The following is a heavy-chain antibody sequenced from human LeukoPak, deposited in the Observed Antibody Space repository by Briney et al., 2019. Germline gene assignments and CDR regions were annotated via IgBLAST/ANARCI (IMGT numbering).Heavy chain of an antibody. V-gene: IGHV1-46*01. CDR3: AGDASSQAMAIRSFDY. CDR1: GYTFTSYY. J-gene: IGHJ4*02. CDR2: INPSGGST. D-gene: IGHD3-3*02. Sequence: ASVKVSCKASGYTFTSYYMHWVRQAPGQGLEWMGIINPSGGSTSYAQKFQGRVTMTRDTSTSTVYMELSSLRSEDTAVYYCAGDASSQAMAIRSFDYWGQGTQVTVSS.